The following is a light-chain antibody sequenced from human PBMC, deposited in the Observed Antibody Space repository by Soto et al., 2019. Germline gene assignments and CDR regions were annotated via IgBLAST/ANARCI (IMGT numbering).Light chain of an antibody. V-gene: IGKV3-15*01. J-gene: IGKJ3*01. CDR1: QSVSSN. Sequence: EIVMTQSPATLSVSPGERATLSCRASQSVSSNLAWYQQKPGQAPRLLIYGASTRATGIPARFSGSGSGTEFTLTISSLQSEDFAVYYCQQGSSFGPGTKVDFK. CDR3: QQGSS. CDR2: GAS.